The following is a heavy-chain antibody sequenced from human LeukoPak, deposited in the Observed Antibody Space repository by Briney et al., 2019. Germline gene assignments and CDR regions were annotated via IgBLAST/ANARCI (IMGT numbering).Heavy chain of an antibody. CDR1: GFTFSSYS. J-gene: IGHJ5*02. Sequence: GGSLRLSCAASGFTFSSYSMNWVRQAPGKGLESVSSISSSSSYIYYADSVKGRFTISRDNAKNSLYLQMNSLRAEDTAVYYCARCYGDYVGVWDFEFDPWGQGTLVTVSS. V-gene: IGHV3-21*01. CDR3: ARCYGDYVGVWDFEFDP. D-gene: IGHD4-17*01. CDR2: ISSSSSYI.